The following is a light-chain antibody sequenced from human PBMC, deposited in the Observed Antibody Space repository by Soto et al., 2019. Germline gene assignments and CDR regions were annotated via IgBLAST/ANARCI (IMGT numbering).Light chain of an antibody. V-gene: IGLV1-47*02. Sequence: QPVLTQPPSASGTPGQRVFIPCSGSSSNIGGTNYAYWYQQLPGAAPKLLMHSNNLRPSGVPERISGSKSGTSASLAISGLRSEDEAVYYCASWDDRLGAVIFGGGTKLTVL. CDR2: SNN. CDR1: SSNIGGTNY. CDR3: ASWDDRLGAVI. J-gene: IGLJ2*01.